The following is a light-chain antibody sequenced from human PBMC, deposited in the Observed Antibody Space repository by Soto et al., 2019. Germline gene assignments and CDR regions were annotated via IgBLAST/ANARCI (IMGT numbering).Light chain of an antibody. CDR2: AVT. CDR1: SGDVGGYNY. Sequence: QSALTQPASVSGSPGQSVTISCAGTSGDVGGYNYVSWYQQHPGKAPKLMMHAVTNRPSGVSNRFSGSKSGNTASLTISSLQAEDEADYYCCSYTGASTYVFGTGTKLTVL. V-gene: IGLV2-14*01. CDR3: CSYTGASTYV. J-gene: IGLJ1*01.